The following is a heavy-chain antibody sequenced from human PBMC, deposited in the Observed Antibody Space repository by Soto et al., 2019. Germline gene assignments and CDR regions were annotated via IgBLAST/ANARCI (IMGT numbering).Heavy chain of an antibody. V-gene: IGHV3-66*01. J-gene: IGHJ6*02. CDR1: GFTVRSNY. CDR2: IDSGGST. CDR3: TRVLFSGGYRGYDPPSYYYGMDF. Sequence: GGSLRLSCAASGFTVRSNYMSWVRQAPGKGLEWVSVIDSGGSTYNADAVKGRFTSSRDNSKKTLYIQMNSLRAEETAVYYCTRVLFSGGYRGYDPPSYYYGMDFWGQGTTVTVSS. D-gene: IGHD5-12*01.